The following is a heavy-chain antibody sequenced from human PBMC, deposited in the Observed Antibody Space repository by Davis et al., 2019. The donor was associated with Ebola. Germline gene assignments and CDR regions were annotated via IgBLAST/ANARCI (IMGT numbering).Heavy chain of an antibody. V-gene: IGHV3-20*04. J-gene: IGHJ4*02. CDR3: AKGPVAGTVEY. CDR1: GFTFDDYG. D-gene: IGHD6-19*01. Sequence: GESLKISCVASGFTFDDYGMSWVRQAPGKGLEWVSGINWNGDRIGYADSVKGRFTISRDKAKNSLYLQMNSLRAEDTAVYYCAKGPVAGTVEYWGQGTLVTVSS. CDR2: INWNGDRI.